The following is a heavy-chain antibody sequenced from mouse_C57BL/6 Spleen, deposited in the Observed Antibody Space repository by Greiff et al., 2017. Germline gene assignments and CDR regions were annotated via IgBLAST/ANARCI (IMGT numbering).Heavy chain of an antibody. CDR1: GFTFSDYY. CDR3: ARDDALFDY. V-gene: IGHV5-16*01. J-gene: IGHJ2*02. CDR2: INSDGSST. Sequence: EVQLVQSEAGLVQPGSSMKLSCTASGFTFSDYYMAWVRQVPEKGLEWIANINSDGSSTYYPDSLKSRFIISRDNANNILYLQMSSLKSEDTATYYCARDDALFDYWGQGTSLTVSS. D-gene: IGHD2-3*01.